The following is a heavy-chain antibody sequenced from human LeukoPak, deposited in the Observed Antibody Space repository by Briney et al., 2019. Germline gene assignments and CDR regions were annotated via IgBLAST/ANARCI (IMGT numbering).Heavy chain of an antibody. V-gene: IGHV4-31*03. Sequence: PSETLSLTCTVSGGSISSGGYYWSWIRQHPGKGLEWIGYIYYSGSTYYNPSLKSRVTISTDMSEDQFSLKLTSVTAADTAVYYCARLGQITMVRGQSYYYHSMDVWGQGTTVTVSS. CDR3: ARLGQITMVRGQSYYYHSMDV. CDR1: GGSISSGGYY. CDR2: IYYSGST. J-gene: IGHJ6*02. D-gene: IGHD3-10*01.